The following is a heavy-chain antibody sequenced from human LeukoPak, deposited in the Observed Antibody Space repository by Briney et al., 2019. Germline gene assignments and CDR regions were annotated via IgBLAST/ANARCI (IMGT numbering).Heavy chain of an antibody. D-gene: IGHD3-22*01. V-gene: IGHV1-18*01. J-gene: IGHJ4*02. Sequence: ASVKVSCKASGYTFTSNGISWVRQAPGQGLEWMGWISAYNGNTKYAQKFQGRVTMTIDTSTSTAYMELRSLRSDDTAVYYCARGRAYYYDSSAYYPIDYWGQGTLVTVSS. CDR2: ISAYNGNT. CDR3: ARGRAYYYDSSAYYPIDY. CDR1: GYTFTSNG.